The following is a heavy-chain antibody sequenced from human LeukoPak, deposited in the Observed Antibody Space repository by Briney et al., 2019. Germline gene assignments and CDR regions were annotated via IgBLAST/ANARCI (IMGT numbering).Heavy chain of an antibody. J-gene: IGHJ6*03. CDR3: AKHRGYCSGGSCYPRFDYYYYYMDV. CDR2: ISGSGGST. V-gene: IGHV3-23*01. CDR1: GFTFSSYA. Sequence: GGSLRLSCAASGFTFSSYAMSWVRQAPGKGLEWVSAISGSGGSTYYADSVKGRFTISRDNSKNTLYLQMNSLRAEDTAVYYCAKHRGYCSGGSCYPRFDYYYYYMDVWGKGTTVTVSS. D-gene: IGHD2-15*01.